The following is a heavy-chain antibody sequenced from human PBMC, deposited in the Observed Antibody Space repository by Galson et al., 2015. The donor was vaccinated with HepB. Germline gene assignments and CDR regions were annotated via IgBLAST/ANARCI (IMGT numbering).Heavy chain of an antibody. CDR3: ARDGFWSGYGSYYYGMDV. J-gene: IGHJ6*02. CDR1: GFTVSSNY. CDR2: IYSGGST. Sequence: SLRLSCAASGFTVSSNYMSWVRQAPGKGLEWVSVIYSGGSTYYADSVKGRFTISRDNSKNTLYLQMNSLRAEDTAVYYCARDGFWSGYGSYYYGMDVWGQGTTVTVSS. D-gene: IGHD3-3*01. V-gene: IGHV3-53*01.